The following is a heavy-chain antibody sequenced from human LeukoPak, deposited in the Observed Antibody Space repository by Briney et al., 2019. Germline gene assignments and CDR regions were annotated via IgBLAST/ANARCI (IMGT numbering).Heavy chain of an antibody. D-gene: IGHD2-21*02. CDR1: GGSISSYY. CDR3: ARGVVVVTFPDAFDI. CDR2: IYNSRST. Sequence: SETLSLTCTVSGGSISSYYWSWIRQPPGKGLEWIGYIYNSRSTNYNPSLKSRVTISVDTSKNPFSLKLSSVTAADTAVYYCARGVVVVTFPDAFDIWGQGTMVTVSS. J-gene: IGHJ3*02. V-gene: IGHV4-59*01.